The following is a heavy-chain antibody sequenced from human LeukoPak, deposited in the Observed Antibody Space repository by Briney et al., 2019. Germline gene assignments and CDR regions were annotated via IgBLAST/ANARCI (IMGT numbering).Heavy chain of an antibody. CDR3: ARGGMTTVTSY. J-gene: IGHJ4*02. CDR1: GFTFGDYA. V-gene: IGHV3-49*04. CDR2: IRSKTYGGTP. Sequence: GGSLRLSCTASGFTFGDYAMSWVRQAPGKGPEWVGFIRSKTYGGTPEYAASVKGRFTISRDDSRSIAYLQMNSLKTEDTAVYYCARGGMTTVTSYWGQGTLVTVSS. D-gene: IGHD4-17*01.